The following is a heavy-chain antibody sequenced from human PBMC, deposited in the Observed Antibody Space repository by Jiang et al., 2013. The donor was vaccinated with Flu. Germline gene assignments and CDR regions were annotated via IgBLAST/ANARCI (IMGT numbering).Heavy chain of an antibody. J-gene: IGHJ4*02. CDR2: INAGNGNT. Sequence: SVKVSCKASGYTFTTYAMHWVRQAPGQRLEWMGWINAGNGNTKYSQKFQGRVTITRDTSASTAYMELSSLRSEDTAVYYCASGYSYGYMSFDYWGQGTLVTVSS. D-gene: IGHD5-18*01. CDR1: GYTFTTYA. CDR3: ASGYSYGYMSFDY. V-gene: IGHV1-3*01.